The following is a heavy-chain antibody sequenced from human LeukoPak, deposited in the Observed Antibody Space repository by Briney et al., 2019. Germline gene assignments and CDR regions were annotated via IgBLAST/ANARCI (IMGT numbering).Heavy chain of an antibody. CDR2: ISSSSYI. CDR1: GFTFSSYS. D-gene: IGHD3-3*01. CDR3: ARVYSTIFGVVRNWFDP. Sequence: GSLRLSCAASGFTFSSYSMNWVRQAPGKGLEWVSSISSSSYIYYADSVKGRFTISRDNAKNSLYLQMNSLRAEDTAVYYCARVYSTIFGVVRNWFDPWGQGTLATVSS. V-gene: IGHV3-21*01. J-gene: IGHJ5*02.